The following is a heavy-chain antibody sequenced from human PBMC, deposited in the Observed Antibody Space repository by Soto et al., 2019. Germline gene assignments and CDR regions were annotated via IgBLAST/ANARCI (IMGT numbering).Heavy chain of an antibody. V-gene: IGHV1-69*13. CDR3: ARAGEFRMTTEYYFDY. CDR1: GGTFSSYA. J-gene: IGHJ4*02. CDR2: IIPIFGTA. Sequence: VASVKVSCKASGGTFSSYAISWVRQAPGQGLEWMGGIIPIFGTANYAQKFQGRVTITADESTSTAYMELSSLRSEDTAVYYCARAGEFRMTTEYYFDYWGQGTLVTVSS. D-gene: IGHD4-17*01.